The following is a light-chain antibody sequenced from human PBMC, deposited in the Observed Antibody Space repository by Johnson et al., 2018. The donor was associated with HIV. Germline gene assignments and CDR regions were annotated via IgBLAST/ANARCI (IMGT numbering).Light chain of an antibody. CDR3: GTWDSSLSAGGV. CDR2: DNN. CDR1: SSNIGNNY. Sequence: QSVLTQPPSVSAAPGQKVTISCSGSSSNIGNNYVSWYQQLPGTAPKLLIYDNNKPPSGIPDRFPGSKSGTSATLGIPGLQPGDEADYYCGTWDSSLSAGGVFGTGTKVTVL. J-gene: IGLJ1*01. V-gene: IGLV1-51*01.